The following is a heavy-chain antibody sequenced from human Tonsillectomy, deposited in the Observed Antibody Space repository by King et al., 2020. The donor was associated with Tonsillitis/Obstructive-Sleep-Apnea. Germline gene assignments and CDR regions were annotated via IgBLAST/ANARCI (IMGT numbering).Heavy chain of an antibody. D-gene: IGHD3-22*01. V-gene: IGHV1-24*01. Sequence: QLVQSGAEVKKPGASVKVSCKVSGYTLTELSMHWVRQAPGKGLEWMGGFDPEDGETIYAQKFQGRATMTEDTSTDTAYMELSSLRSEDTAVYYCATLSGPDSSGYPNYYGMDVWGQGTTVTVSS. CDR2: FDPEDGET. CDR3: ATLSGPDSSGYPNYYGMDV. J-gene: IGHJ6*02. CDR1: GYTLTELS.